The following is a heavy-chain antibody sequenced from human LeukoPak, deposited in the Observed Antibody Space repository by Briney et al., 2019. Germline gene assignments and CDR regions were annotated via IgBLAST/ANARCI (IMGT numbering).Heavy chain of an antibody. CDR2: ISHTLDI. CDR1: GFTFSSYS. Sequence: GGSLRLSCAASGFTFSSYSMHWVRQAPGKGLEWISHISHTLDIQYADSVKGRFTNSRDNAKNSQYLQMTSLRAQETRIYYFARSSGSYRPFDSWGQGTLVIVS. D-gene: IGHD3-22*01. V-gene: IGHV3-21*05. CDR3: ARSSGSYRPFDS. J-gene: IGHJ4*02.